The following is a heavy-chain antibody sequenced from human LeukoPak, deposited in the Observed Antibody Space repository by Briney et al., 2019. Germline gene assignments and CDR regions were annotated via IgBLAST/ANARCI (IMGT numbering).Heavy chain of an antibody. CDR3: ARVYYYDSSDLYFDP. CDR2: IYYSGSS. J-gene: IGHJ5*02. CDR1: GGSISSYY. D-gene: IGHD3-22*01. V-gene: IGHV4-59*08. Sequence: PSETLSLTCTVSGGSISSYYWSWIRQPPGKGLEWIGYIYYSGSSSYNPSLKSRVTISVDTSKNQFSLKLSSVTAADTAVYYCARVYYYDSSDLYFDPWGQGTLVTVSS.